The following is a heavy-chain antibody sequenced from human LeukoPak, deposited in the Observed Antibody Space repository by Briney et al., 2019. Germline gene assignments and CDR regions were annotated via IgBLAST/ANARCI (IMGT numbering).Heavy chain of an antibody. D-gene: IGHD6-19*01. CDR1: GYTFTGYA. CDR3: ARDRRPGRSSGWYATDV. Sequence: ASVKVSCKASGYTFTGYAMNWVRQAPGQGLEWMGWINTNTGNPTYAQGFTGRFVFSLDTSVSTAYLQISSLKAEDTAVYYCARDRRPGRSSGWYATDVWGKGTTVTVSS. V-gene: IGHV7-4-1*02. CDR2: INTNTGNP. J-gene: IGHJ6*04.